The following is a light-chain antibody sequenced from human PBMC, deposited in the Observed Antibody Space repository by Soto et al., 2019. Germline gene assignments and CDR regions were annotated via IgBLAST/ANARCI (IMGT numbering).Light chain of an antibody. V-gene: IGLV2-8*01. Sequence: QSPLTQPPSASGSPGQSVTISCTGTSSDVGGYNYVSWYQQHPGKAPKLMIYEVSKRPSGVPDRFSGSKSGNTASLTVSGLQAEDEADYYCSSYAGSTLVFGGGTKLTVL. CDR2: EVS. CDR1: SSDVGGYNY. CDR3: SSYAGSTLV. J-gene: IGLJ2*01.